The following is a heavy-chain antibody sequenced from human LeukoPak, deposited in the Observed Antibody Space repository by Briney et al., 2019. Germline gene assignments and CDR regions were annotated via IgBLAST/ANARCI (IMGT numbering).Heavy chain of an antibody. CDR2: IYYSGST. V-gene: IGHV4-59*01. CDR1: GGSISSYY. J-gene: IGHJ3*02. D-gene: IGHD3-10*01. CDR3: ARPMVRGVMAFDI. Sequence: SETLSLTCTVSGGSISSYYWSWIRQPPGKGLEWIGYIYYSGSTNYNPSLKSRVTISVDTSKNQFSLKLSSVTAADTAVYYCARPMVRGVMAFDIWGQGTMVTVSS.